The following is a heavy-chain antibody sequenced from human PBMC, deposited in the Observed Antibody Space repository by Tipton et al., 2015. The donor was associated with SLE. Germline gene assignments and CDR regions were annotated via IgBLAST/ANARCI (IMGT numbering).Heavy chain of an antibody. D-gene: IGHD1/OR15-1a*01. J-gene: IGHJ4*02. CDR1: GGSISSSCYY. CDR3: ARHGEHGDY. Sequence: TLSLTCTVSGGSISSSCYYWGWLRPPPGEGLGWSWSIYYSGSTYYNPSLKRRVTISVDTSKNQFSLKLRSVTAADPAVYYCARHGEHGDYWGQGTLVTVSS. V-gene: IGHV4-39*07. CDR2: IYYSGST.